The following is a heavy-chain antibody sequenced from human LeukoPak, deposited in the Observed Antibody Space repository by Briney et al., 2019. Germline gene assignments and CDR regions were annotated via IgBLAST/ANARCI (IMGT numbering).Heavy chain of an antibody. V-gene: IGHV4-59*01. D-gene: IGHD3-10*01. J-gene: IGHJ6*03. CDR1: GGSISSYY. CDR3: ARVHNYYYYYYMDV. Sequence: SETLSLTCTVSGGSISSYYWSWIRQPPGKGLEWIGYIYYSGSTNYNPSLKSRVTISVDTSKNQFSLKLSSVTAADTAVYYCARVHNYYYYYYMDVWGKGTTVTISS. CDR2: IYYSGST.